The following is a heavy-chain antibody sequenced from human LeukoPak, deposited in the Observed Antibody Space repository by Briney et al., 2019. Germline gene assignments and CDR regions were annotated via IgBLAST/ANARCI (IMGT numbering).Heavy chain of an antibody. CDR3: ARGSVIGGYSGYEHLDY. CDR2: IIPIFGTA. V-gene: IGHV1-69*05. D-gene: IGHD5-12*01. CDR1: GGTFSSYA. Sequence: SVKVSCKASGGTFSSYAISWVRQAPGQGLEWMGGIIPIFGTANYAQKFQGRVTMTRDTSTSTVYMELSSLRSEDTAVYYCARGSVIGGYSGYEHLDYWGQGALVTVSS. J-gene: IGHJ4*02.